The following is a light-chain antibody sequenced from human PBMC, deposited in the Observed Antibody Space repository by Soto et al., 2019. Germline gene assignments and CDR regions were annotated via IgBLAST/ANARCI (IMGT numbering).Light chain of an antibody. Sequence: EMVMTQSPATLSVSPGERATLSCRASQSVSSNLAWYQQKPGQAPRLLIYGSSTRATGIPARFSGSGSGTEFTLTISSLQSEDFAVYYCQQYNNWPLLTFGPGTKVDIK. CDR2: GSS. J-gene: IGKJ3*01. CDR1: QSVSSN. V-gene: IGKV3-15*01. CDR3: QQYNNWPLLT.